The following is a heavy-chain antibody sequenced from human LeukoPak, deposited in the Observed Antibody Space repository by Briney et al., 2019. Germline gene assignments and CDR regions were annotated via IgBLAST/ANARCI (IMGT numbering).Heavy chain of an antibody. J-gene: IGHJ4*02. CDR2: ITNNGGTT. Sequence: GGSLRLSWSVSGLTFSRYDMNWVRQAPGKGLEYVSAITNNGGTTYYADSVKGRFTISRDNSKNTLYLQMSSLRAEDTAVYYCRATSGEKTGYYYEYWGQGTLVTVSS. D-gene: IGHD3-9*01. CDR1: GLTFSRYD. CDR3: RATSGEKTGYYYEY. V-gene: IGHV3-64D*09.